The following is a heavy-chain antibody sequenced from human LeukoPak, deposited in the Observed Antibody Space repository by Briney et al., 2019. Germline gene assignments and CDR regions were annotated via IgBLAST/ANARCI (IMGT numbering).Heavy chain of an antibody. V-gene: IGHV3-23*01. J-gene: IGHJ4*02. CDR2: LSGSGGST. CDR1: GFTFRSYT. Sequence: GGSLRLSCAASGFTFRSYTMSWVRQAPGKGPEWVSALSGSGGSTYYADFVKGRFTISRDSPKNTLYLQMNSLRAEDTAVYHCAKEMGVAAGVPYYFDYWGQGTLVTVSS. CDR3: AKEMGVAAGVPYYFDY. D-gene: IGHD6-13*01.